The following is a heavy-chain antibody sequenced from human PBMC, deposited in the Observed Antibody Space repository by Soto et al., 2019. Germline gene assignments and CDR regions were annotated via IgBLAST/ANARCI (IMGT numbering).Heavy chain of an antibody. D-gene: IGHD4-17*01. Sequence: GASVKVSCKASGYTFTSYGISWVRQAPGQGLEWMGWISAYNGNTNYAQKLQGRVTMTTDTSTSTAYMELRSLRSDDTAVYYCARDTGYHYYYGMDVWGQGTTVTVSS. V-gene: IGHV1-18*01. CDR2: ISAYNGNT. CDR1: GYTFTSYG. J-gene: IGHJ6*02. CDR3: ARDTGYHYYYGMDV.